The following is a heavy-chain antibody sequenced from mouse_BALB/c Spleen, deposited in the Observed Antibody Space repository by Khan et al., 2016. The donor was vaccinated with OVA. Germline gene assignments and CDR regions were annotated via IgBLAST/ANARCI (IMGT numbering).Heavy chain of an antibody. V-gene: IGHV1S137*01. CDR1: GYTFTDFT. Sequence: QVRLQQSGAELVRPGVSVKISCKGSGYTFTDFTMHWVKQSHAKSLEWIGVISTYYGDVTYNQKFKGKATMTVDKSSSTAYMELARLTYEDSAIFYCTRGGGGNRFAYWGQGTLVTVSA. J-gene: IGHJ3*01. CDR3: TRGGGGNRFAY. CDR2: ISTYYGDV.